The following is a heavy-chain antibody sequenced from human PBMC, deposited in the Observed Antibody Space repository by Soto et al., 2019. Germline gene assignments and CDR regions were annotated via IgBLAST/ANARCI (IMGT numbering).Heavy chain of an antibody. D-gene: IGHD3-3*01. CDR2: INAGNGNT. Sequence: ASVKVSCKASVYTFTSYVMHWVRQAPGQRHEWMGWINAGNGNTKYSQKFQGRVTITRDTSASTAYMELSSLRSEDTAVYYCARGITIFGLLFDPWGQGTLVTVSS. V-gene: IGHV1-3*01. CDR3: ARGITIFGLLFDP. J-gene: IGHJ5*02. CDR1: VYTFTSYV.